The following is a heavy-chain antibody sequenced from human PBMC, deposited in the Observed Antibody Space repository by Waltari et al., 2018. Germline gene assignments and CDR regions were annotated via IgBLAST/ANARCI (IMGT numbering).Heavy chain of an antibody. CDR2: ISGSGGST. CDR3: AKVVSSSWYLDY. D-gene: IGHD6-13*01. Sequence: RGPRKVLECVSAISGSGGSTYDADSVKGRFTISRDNSKNTLYLQMNSLRAEDTAVYYCAKVVSSSWYLDYWGQGTLVTVSS. J-gene: IGHJ4*02. V-gene: IGHV3-23*01.